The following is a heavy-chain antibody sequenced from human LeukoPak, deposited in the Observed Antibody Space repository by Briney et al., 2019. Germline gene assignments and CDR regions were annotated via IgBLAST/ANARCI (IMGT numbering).Heavy chain of an antibody. CDR3: ARGLRREQQLLRAFDY. V-gene: IGHV1-8*01. CDR2: MHPNSGNT. Sequence: GASVKVSCKASVYTFTNYDINWVRQASAQGLAWMGWMHPNSGNTGSAQKFQGRVTMTSNTSISTAYMELSSLRSEDTAVYYCARGLRREQQLLRAFDYWGQGTPVTVSS. CDR1: VYTFTNYD. D-gene: IGHD6-13*01. J-gene: IGHJ4*02.